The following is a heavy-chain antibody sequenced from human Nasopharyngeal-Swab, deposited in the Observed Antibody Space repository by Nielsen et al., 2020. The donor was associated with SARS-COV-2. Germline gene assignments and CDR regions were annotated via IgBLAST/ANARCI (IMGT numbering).Heavy chain of an antibody. CDR3: AKDPGDYYGMDV. CDR2: ISWNSGSI. J-gene: IGHJ6*02. CDR1: GFTFDDYA. V-gene: IGHV3-9*01. Sequence: SCAASGFTFDDYAMHWVRQAPGKGLEWVSGISWNSGSIGYADSVKGRFTISRDNAKNSLYLQMNSLRAEDTALYYCAKDPGDYYGMDVWGQGTTVTVSS.